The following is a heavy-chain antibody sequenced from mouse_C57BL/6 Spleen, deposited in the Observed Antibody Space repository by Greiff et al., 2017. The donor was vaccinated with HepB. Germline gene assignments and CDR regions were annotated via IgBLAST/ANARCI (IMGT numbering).Heavy chain of an antibody. D-gene: IGHD4-1*01. CDR1: GYTFTSYW. V-gene: IGHV1-69*01. CDR3: ARTGTGRSYFDY. J-gene: IGHJ2*01. CDR2: IDPSDSYT. Sequence: QVQLQQSGAELVMPGASVKLSCKASGYTFTSYWMHWVKQRPGQGLEWIGEIDPSDSYTNYNQKFKGKSTLTVDKSSSTSYMQLSSLTSEDSAVYYCARTGTGRSYFDYWGQGTTLTVSS.